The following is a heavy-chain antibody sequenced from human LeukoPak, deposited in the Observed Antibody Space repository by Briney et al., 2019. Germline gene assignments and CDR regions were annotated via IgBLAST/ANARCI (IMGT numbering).Heavy chain of an antibody. J-gene: IGHJ4*02. CDR2: IYTSGST. D-gene: IGHD3-22*01. V-gene: IGHV4-4*07. CDR1: GGSISSYY. CDR3: AREIMYDSSGYYSMYYFDY. Sequence: SETLFLTCTVSGGSISSYYWSWIRQPAGKGLEWIGRIYTSGSTNYNPSLKSRVTMSVDTSKNQFSLKLSSVTAADTAVYYCAREIMYDSSGYYSMYYFDYWGQGTLVTVSS.